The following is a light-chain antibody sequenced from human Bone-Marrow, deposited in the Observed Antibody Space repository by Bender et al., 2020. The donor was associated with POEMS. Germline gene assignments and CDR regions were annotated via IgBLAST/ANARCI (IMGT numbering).Light chain of an antibody. V-gene: IGLV2-23*02. J-gene: IGLJ3*02. CDR3: CSYAGSSTTV. Sequence: SALTQPASVSGSPGQSITLSCTGTSSDVGSYNLVSWYQQHPGKAPTLLIYDVSNRPSGVSSRFSASKSGNTASLTISGLQAEDEADYYCCSYAGSSTTVFGGGTKLTVL. CDR1: SSDVGSYNL. CDR2: DVS.